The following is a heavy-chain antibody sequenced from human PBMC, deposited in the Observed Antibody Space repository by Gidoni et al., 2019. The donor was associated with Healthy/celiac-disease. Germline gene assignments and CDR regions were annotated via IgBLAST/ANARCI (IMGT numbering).Heavy chain of an antibody. D-gene: IGHD3-3*01. CDR3: ARTPELRDFWSGYYWNY. J-gene: IGHJ4*02. V-gene: IGHV4-34*01. Sequence: QVQLQQWGAGLLKPSETLSLTCAADGGSFSGYYWSWIRQPPGKGLEWIGEINHSGSTNYNPSLKSRVTISVDTSKNQFSLKLSSVTAADTAVYYCARTPELRDFWSGYYWNYWGQGTLVTVSS. CDR2: INHSGST. CDR1: GGSFSGYY.